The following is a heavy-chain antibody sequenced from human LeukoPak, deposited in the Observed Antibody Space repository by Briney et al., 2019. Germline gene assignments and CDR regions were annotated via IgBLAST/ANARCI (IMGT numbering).Heavy chain of an antibody. D-gene: IGHD1-26*01. CDR3: AKGIVGATIGVDYYYGMDV. J-gene: IGHJ6*02. Sequence: GGSLRLSCAASGFTFSSYAMSWVRQAPGKGLEWVSAISGSGGSTYYADSVKGRFTISRDNSKNALYLQMNSLRAEDTAVYYCAKGIVGATIGVDYYYGMDVWGQGTTVTVSS. CDR1: GFTFSSYA. V-gene: IGHV3-23*01. CDR2: ISGSGGST.